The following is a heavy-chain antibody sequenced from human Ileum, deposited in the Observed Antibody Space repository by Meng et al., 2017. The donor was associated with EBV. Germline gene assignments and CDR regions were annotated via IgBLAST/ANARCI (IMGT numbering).Heavy chain of an antibody. CDR2: IFHAGNT. CDR3: ARGSHYTWDV. V-gene: IGHV4-4*02. CDR1: GDSIISTDTW. J-gene: IGHJ4*02. D-gene: IGHD3-16*01. Sequence: QVQLQEAGPGLVKPSGTLSLTCGVSGDSIISTDTWWSWVRQPPGKGLEWSGEIFHAGNTNYNPSLKSQVTMSVDTSKNQFSLNLSSVTAADSAVYYCARGSHYTWDVWGQGTLVTVSS.